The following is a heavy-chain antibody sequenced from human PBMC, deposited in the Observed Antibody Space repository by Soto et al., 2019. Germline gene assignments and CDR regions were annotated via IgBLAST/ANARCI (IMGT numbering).Heavy chain of an antibody. Sequence: ASVKVSCKASGYTFTSYGISWVRQAPGQGLEWMGWISAYNGNTNYAQKLQGRVTMTTDTSTSTAYMELRSLRSDDTAVYFRLTINYGYFDYWGQGTLVTVSS. V-gene: IGHV1-18*01. CDR3: LTINYGYFDY. CDR1: GYTFTSYG. D-gene: IGHD4-17*01. CDR2: ISAYNGNT. J-gene: IGHJ4*02.